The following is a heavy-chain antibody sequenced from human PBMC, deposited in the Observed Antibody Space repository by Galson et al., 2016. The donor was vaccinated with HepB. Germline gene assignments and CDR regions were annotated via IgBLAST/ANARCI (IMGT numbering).Heavy chain of an antibody. D-gene: IGHD3-16*01. CDR1: GFSLSTSGVG. Sequence: PALVKPTQPLTLTCTFSGFSLSTSGVGVYWVRQPPGKALEWLAVIYWDDDKRYSPSLNSRLTITKDTSKNQVVLTMTNVDPVDTATYYCAHSIWRLGETRTSYRMDVWGQGTTVTVSS. CDR2: IYWDDDK. CDR3: AHSIWRLGETRTSYRMDV. J-gene: IGHJ6*02. V-gene: IGHV2-5*02.